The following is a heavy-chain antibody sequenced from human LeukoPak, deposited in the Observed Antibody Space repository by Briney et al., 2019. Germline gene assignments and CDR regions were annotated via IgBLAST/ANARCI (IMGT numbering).Heavy chain of an antibody. CDR2: FNGRGGTT. D-gene: IGHD1-14*01. CDR3: ARGVGFTTCMDV. CDR1: VFTLSSHM. Sequence: PGGSLRLSCAASVFTLSSHMMSWVHQAPGQGLEWVSYFNGRGGTTDYADSVKGRFTMLRDSSKDTLFLQMNSLRAEDTAVYYCARGVGFTTCMDVWGQGTTVTVSS. V-gene: IGHV3-23*01. J-gene: IGHJ6*02.